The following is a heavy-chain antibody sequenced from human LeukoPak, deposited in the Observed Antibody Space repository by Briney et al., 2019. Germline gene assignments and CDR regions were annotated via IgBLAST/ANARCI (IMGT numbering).Heavy chain of an antibody. CDR1: GFTFSSYE. D-gene: IGHD1-14*01. CDR2: ISGSDGST. Sequence: GGSLRLSCAASGFTFSSYEMNWVRQAPGKGLEWVSGISGSDGSTYYADSVKGRFTISRDNSKNTLYLQMNSLRAEDTAVYYCAKADRETYPAKCDSWGQGTLVTVSS. CDR3: AKADRETYPAKCDS. V-gene: IGHV3-23*01. J-gene: IGHJ4*02.